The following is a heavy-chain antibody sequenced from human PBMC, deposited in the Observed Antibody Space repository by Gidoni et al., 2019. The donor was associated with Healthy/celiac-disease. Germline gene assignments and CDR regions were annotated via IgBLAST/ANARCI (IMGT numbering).Heavy chain of an antibody. V-gene: IGHV3-7*01. Sequence: EVQLVESGGGLVQPGGSLRLSCAASGLPFSSYWMSWVRQAPGKGLEWVANIKQDGSEKYYVDSVKGRFTISRDNAKNSLYLQMNSLRAEDTAVYYCARGPRYSGFDYWGQGTLVTVSS. CDR3: ARGPRYSGFDY. CDR1: GLPFSSYW. CDR2: IKQDGSEK. J-gene: IGHJ4*02. D-gene: IGHD5-18*01.